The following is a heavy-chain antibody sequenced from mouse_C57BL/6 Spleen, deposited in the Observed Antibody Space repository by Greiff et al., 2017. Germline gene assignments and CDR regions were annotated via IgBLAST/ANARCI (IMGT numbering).Heavy chain of an antibody. Sequence: EVQRVESGGGLVKPGGSLKLSCAASGFTFSSYAMSWVRQTPEKRLEWVATISDGGSYTYYPDNVKGRFTISRDNAKNNLYLQMSHLKSEDTAMYYCARGDGRYAMDYWGQGTSVTVSS. CDR3: ARGDGRYAMDY. D-gene: IGHD2-3*01. J-gene: IGHJ4*01. CDR2: ISDGGSYT. V-gene: IGHV5-4*01. CDR1: GFTFSSYA.